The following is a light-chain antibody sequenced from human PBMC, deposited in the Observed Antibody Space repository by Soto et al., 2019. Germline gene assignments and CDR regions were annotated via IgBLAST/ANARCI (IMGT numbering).Light chain of an antibody. J-gene: IGKJ1*01. CDR3: QQYNNWPWT. CDR1: QSVSSN. Sequence: EIVMTQSPATLSVSPGERATLSCRASQSVSSNLAWYQQKPGQAPRLLIYDASTRATDIPARFSGSGSGTGFTLTISSLQSEDFAVYYCQQYNNWPWTFGQGTKVDIK. V-gene: IGKV3-15*01. CDR2: DAS.